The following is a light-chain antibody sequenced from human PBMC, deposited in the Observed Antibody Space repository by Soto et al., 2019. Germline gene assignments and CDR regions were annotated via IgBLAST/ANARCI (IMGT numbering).Light chain of an antibody. V-gene: IGLV1-40*01. CDR2: GNS. Sequence: QSVLTQPPSVSGAPGQRVTISCTGSSSNIGTGYDVHWYQQLPGTAPKLLIYGNSNRPSGVPDRFSGSKSGTSASLAITGLQAEDEADYYCQSYDSNLSVVFVGGTKVTVL. CDR3: QSYDSNLSVV. J-gene: IGLJ2*01. CDR1: SSNIGTGYD.